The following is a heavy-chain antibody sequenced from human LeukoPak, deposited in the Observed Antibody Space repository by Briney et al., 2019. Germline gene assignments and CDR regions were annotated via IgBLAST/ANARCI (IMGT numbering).Heavy chain of an antibody. Sequence: GGSLRLSCAASGFTFSSYSMNWVRQAPGKGLEWVSSISSSSSYIYYADSVKGRFTISRDNAKNSLYLQMNSLRAEDTAVYYCARVVAKDYDSSGYYPIYWGQGTPVTFSS. J-gene: IGHJ4*02. D-gene: IGHD3-22*01. CDR3: ARVVAKDYDSSGYYPIY. CDR1: GFTFSSYS. V-gene: IGHV3-21*01. CDR2: ISSSSSYI.